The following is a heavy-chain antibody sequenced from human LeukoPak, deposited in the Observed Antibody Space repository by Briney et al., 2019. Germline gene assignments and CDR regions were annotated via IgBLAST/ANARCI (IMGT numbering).Heavy chain of an antibody. CDR3: AKDWLSNYLSDY. J-gene: IGHJ4*02. V-gene: IGHV3-30*18. D-gene: IGHD1-7*01. CDR1: GFTFSSYG. CDR2: IAYDGSNK. Sequence: GGSLRLSCAASGFTFSSYGMHWVRQAPGKGLEGVAVIAYDGSNKYYADSVKGRFTISGDNSKHTLYLQMNSLRAEAPAVYYCAKDWLSNYLSDYWGQGTLVTVSS.